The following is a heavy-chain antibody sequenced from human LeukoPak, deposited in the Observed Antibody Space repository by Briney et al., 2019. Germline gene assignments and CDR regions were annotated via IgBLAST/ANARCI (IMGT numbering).Heavy chain of an antibody. CDR3: ASYPRGGRRKCCSGGIRVVY. CDR1: GSSFTSYW. CDR2: IYPGDSNT. V-gene: IGHV5-51*01. Sequence: PGESLKISCQRPGSSFTSYWSAWVRQLPGKGLEWMGVIYPGDSNTKYSPSFQGQVTISADKSTSTAYLQWSSLKASDTAMYYCASYPRGGRRKCCSGGIRVVYWGQGTLVTVSS. D-gene: IGHD2-15*01. J-gene: IGHJ4*02.